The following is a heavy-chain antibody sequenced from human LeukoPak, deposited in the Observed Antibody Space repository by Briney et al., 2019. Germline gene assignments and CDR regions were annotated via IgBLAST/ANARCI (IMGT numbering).Heavy chain of an antibody. Sequence: SETLSLTCTVSGGSINSYYWSWIRQPPGKRLELIGHIYYTGSTSYNPSLKSRVTISVDTSKNQFSLKLSSVTAADTAVYYCARVSGYASLGGTLDWGQGTLVTVSS. CDR2: IYYTGST. CDR3: ARVSGYASLGGTLD. V-gene: IGHV4-59*08. D-gene: IGHD5-12*01. CDR1: GGSINSYY. J-gene: IGHJ4*02.